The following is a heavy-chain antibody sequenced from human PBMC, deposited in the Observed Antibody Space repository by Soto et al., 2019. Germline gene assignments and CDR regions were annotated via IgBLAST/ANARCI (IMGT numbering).Heavy chain of an antibody. J-gene: IGHJ5*02. V-gene: IGHV4-61*01. CDR1: GGSVSSGSYY. D-gene: IGHD3-22*01. CDR3: AREEPYYDSSGSPFDP. CDR2: IYYSGST. Sequence: LSLTCTVSGGSVSSGSYYLSWIRQPPWKGLEWIGYIYYSGSTNYNPSLKSRVAISVDTSKNQFSLKLSSVTAADTAVYYCAREEPYYDSSGSPFDPWGQGTLVTVSS.